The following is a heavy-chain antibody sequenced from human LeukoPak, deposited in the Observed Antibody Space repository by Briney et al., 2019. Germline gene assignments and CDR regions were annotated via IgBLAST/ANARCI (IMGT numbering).Heavy chain of an antibody. Sequence: GGSLRLSCAASGFTFSSYAMSWVRQAPGKGLEWVSAISGSGGSTYYADSVKGRFTISRDNSKNTLYLQMNSLRAEDTAVYYCAKEVRQPWLPYYYYYMDVWGKGTTVTVSS. CDR3: AKEVRQPWLPYYYYYMDV. D-gene: IGHD5-18*01. CDR1: GFTFSSYA. J-gene: IGHJ6*03. CDR2: ISGSGGST. V-gene: IGHV3-23*01.